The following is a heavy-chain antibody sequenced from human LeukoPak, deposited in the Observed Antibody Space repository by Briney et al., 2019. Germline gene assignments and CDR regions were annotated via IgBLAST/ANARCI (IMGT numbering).Heavy chain of an antibody. Sequence: ASVKVSCKTSGYTFSNSGLHWVRQAPGQSLEWMGWINAGNGNRKYSQKFLDRLTITRDTSASTVYMELNSLKSEDTAMYFCARGRGLIGASRFDPWGQGTLVIVSS. CDR2: INAGNGNR. J-gene: IGHJ5*02. V-gene: IGHV1-3*01. CDR3: ARGRGLIGASRFDP. D-gene: IGHD3-10*01. CDR1: GYTFSNSG.